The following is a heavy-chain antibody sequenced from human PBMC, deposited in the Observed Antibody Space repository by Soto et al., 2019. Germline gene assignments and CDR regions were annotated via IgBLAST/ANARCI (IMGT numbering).Heavy chain of an antibody. Sequence: QVHLMQSGAEVKKPGASVKVSCKASGYTFDTYGITWVRQAPGQGLEWMGWISPYNGNTKFAQKFQDRVAMTTATSTSTAYMEVASLRSDDTAVYYCARGCIAVTTQLCHWGQGTLVSVSS. CDR2: ISPYNGNT. D-gene: IGHD2-2*01. CDR3: ARGCIAVTTQLCH. J-gene: IGHJ4*02. V-gene: IGHV1-18*01. CDR1: GYTFDTYG.